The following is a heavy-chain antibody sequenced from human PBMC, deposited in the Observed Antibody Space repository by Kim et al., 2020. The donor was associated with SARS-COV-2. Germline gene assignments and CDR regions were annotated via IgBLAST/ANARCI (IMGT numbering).Heavy chain of an antibody. J-gene: IGHJ6*02. D-gene: IGHD2-2*01. V-gene: IGHV3-23*01. Sequence: RFTISSDNAKNSLYLQMNSLRAEDTAVYYCAKAYCHSASGRTSYYNAMDVWGQGTTVTVSS. CDR3: AKAYCHSASGRTSYYNAMDV.